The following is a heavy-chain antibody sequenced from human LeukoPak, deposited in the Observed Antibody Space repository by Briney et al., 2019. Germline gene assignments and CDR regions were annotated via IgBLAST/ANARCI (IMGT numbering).Heavy chain of an antibody. J-gene: IGHJ4*02. Sequence: PGESLKISFKGPGXRFNNYWIGWVRQMPGKGLEWMGIIYLGDSDTRYSPSFQGQVTISADKSITTAYLQWSSLKASDTAMYYCARPSSGPFDYWGQGTLVTVSS. CDR3: ARPSSGPFDY. CDR2: IYLGDSDT. D-gene: IGHD3-22*01. V-gene: IGHV5-51*01. CDR1: GXRFNNYW.